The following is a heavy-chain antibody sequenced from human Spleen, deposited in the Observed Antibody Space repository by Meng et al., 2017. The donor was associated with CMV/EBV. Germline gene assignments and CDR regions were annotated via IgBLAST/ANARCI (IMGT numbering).Heavy chain of an antibody. Sequence: GESLKISCAASGFTFSNFAMAWVRQAPGKGLEWVAFIRYDGSSKYYADSVRGRFTISRDNSKNTVYLQMNSLRAEDTAMYYCAKEGPPGCSHRLDYWGQGTLVTVSS. V-gene: IGHV3-30*02. CDR2: IRYDGSSK. CDR3: AKEGPPGCSHRLDY. J-gene: IGHJ4*02. D-gene: IGHD2-15*01. CDR1: GFTFSNFA.